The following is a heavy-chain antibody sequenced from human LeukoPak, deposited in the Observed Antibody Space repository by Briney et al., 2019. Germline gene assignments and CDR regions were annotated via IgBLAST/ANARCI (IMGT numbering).Heavy chain of an antibody. CDR2: IYYSGST. J-gene: IGHJ4*02. Sequence: SETLSLTCTVSGGSISSYYWSWIRQPPGKGLEWIGYIYYSGSTNYNPSLKSRVTISVDTSKNQFSLKLSSVTAADTAVYYCARGRPXYYGSXSXYNXLAAGAGVYFDYWGQGTLVTVSS. CDR1: GGSISSYY. V-gene: IGHV4-59*01. CDR3: ARGRPXYYGSXSXYNXLAAGAGVYFDY. D-gene: IGHD3-10*01.